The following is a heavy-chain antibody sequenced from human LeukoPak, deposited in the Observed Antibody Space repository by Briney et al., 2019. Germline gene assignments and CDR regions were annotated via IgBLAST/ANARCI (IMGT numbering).Heavy chain of an antibody. J-gene: IGHJ4*02. CDR2: ISWNSGSI. D-gene: IGHD3-22*01. CDR1: GFTFDDYA. Sequence: PGGSLRLSCAASGFTFDDYAMNWVRQAPGKGLEWVSGISWNSGSIGYADSVKGRFTISRDNAKNSLYLQMNSLRAEDTALYYCAKEPLNYYDSSGYFDYWGQGTLVTVSS. CDR3: AKEPLNYYDSSGYFDY. V-gene: IGHV3-9*01.